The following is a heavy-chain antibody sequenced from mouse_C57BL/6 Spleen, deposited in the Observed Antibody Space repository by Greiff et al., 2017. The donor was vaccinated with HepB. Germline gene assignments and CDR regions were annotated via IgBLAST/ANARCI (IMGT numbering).Heavy chain of an antibody. CDR2: ISSGSSTI. CDR3: ARWDTTSWYFDV. D-gene: IGHD1-1*01. CDR1: GFTFSDYG. J-gene: IGHJ1*03. Sequence: EVMLVESGGGLVKPGGSLKLSCAASGFTFSDYGMHWVRQAPEKGLEWVAYISSGSSTIYYADTVKGRFTISRDNAKNTLFLQMTSLRSEDTAMYYCARWDTTSWYFDVWGTGTTVTVSS. V-gene: IGHV5-17*01.